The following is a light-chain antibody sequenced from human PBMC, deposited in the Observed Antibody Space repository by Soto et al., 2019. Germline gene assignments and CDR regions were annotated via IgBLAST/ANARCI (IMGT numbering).Light chain of an antibody. CDR1: QSVSVN. J-gene: IGKJ1*01. CDR3: QQYVTSPPGT. CDR2: GAS. Sequence: EIVMTQSPATLSVSPGERATLSCRPSQSVSVNLAWYQQKPGQPPRLLIYGASSRATGIPDRFSGSGSGTDFTLTISRLEPGDFAVYYCQQYVTSPPGTFGQGTKVDIK. V-gene: IGKV3-20*01.